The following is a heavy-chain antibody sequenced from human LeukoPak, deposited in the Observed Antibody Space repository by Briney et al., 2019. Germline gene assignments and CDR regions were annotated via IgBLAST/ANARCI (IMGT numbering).Heavy chain of an antibody. CDR2: IYYSGST. CDR1: GGSISSGDYY. D-gene: IGHD6-13*01. CDR3: ARGQGYSSSWYGY. Sequence: SETLSLTCTVSGGSISSGDYYWSWIRQPPGKGLEWIGYIYYSGSTYYNPSLKSRVTISVDTSKNQFSLKLSSVTAADTAVYYCARGQGYSSSWYGYWGQGTLVTVSS. V-gene: IGHV4-30-4*08. J-gene: IGHJ4*02.